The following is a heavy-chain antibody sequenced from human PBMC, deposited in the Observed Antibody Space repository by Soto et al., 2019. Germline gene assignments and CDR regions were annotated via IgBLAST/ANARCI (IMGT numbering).Heavy chain of an antibody. CDR1: GFTFSTYG. D-gene: IGHD3-10*01. CDR3: ARDRYYYGSGSYYTLDH. Sequence: QVQLVESGGGVVQPGRSLRLSCAASGFTFSTYGMHWVRQAPGKGLEWVAVISYDGSNKYSADSVKDRFTISRDNSKNTLYLQMNSLRAEDTAVYYCARDRYYYGSGSYYTLDHWGQGTLVTVSS. V-gene: IGHV3-33*01. J-gene: IGHJ4*02. CDR2: ISYDGSNK.